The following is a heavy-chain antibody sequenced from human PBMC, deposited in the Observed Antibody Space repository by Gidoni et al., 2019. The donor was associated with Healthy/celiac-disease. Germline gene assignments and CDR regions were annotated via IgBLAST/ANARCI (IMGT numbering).Heavy chain of an antibody. V-gene: IGHV3-23*01. CDR2: ISGSGGST. Sequence: EVQLLESGGGLVQPGGSLRLSCAASGFTFSSYAMSWVRQAPGKGLEWVSAISGSGGSTYYADSVKGRFTISRDNSKNTLYLQMNSLRAEDTAVYYCAKDQGYCGGDCYSGSAAFDYWGQGTLVTVSS. CDR3: AKDQGYCGGDCYSGSAAFDY. J-gene: IGHJ4*02. D-gene: IGHD2-21*02. CDR1: GFTFSSYA.